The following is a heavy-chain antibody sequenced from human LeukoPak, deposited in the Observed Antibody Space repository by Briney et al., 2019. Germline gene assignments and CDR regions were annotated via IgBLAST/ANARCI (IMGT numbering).Heavy chain of an antibody. CDR3: ARGVEQQLVRVGAFDI. CDR2: IYYRGST. Sequence: PSETLSLTCTVSGGSISSYYWSWIRQPPGKGLEGIGYIYYRGSTNYNPSLKSRVTISVDTSKNQFSLKLSSVTAADTAVYYCARGVEQQLVRVGAFDIWGQGTMVTVSS. V-gene: IGHV4-59*01. J-gene: IGHJ3*02. CDR1: GGSISSYY. D-gene: IGHD6-13*01.